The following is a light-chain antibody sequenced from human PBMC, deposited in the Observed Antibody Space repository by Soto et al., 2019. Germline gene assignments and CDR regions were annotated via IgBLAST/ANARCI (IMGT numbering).Light chain of an antibody. CDR1: SSDVGGYNY. CDR2: EVN. Sequence: QSALTQPASVSGSPGQSITISCTGTSSDVGGYNYVSWYQQHPGKAPKVMIYEVNNRPSGVSNRFSGSKSGNTASLTLSGLQAEDEADYYCSSYRSSSTYVFGTGTKLTVL. J-gene: IGLJ1*01. V-gene: IGLV2-14*01. CDR3: SSYRSSSTYV.